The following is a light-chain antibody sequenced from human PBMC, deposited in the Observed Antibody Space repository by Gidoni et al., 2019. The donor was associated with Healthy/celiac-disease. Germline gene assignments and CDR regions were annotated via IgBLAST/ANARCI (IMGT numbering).Light chain of an antibody. CDR2: DAS. J-gene: IGKJ4*01. CDR3: QQFNSYLPLT. V-gene: IGKV1-13*02. CDR1: QGISSA. Sequence: AIQLTQSPSSLSASVGDRVTITCRESQGISSALAWYQQKPGKAPKILIYDASSWESGVPSRCSGSGSGTDFSLTISSMQHEDFATSYCQQFNSYLPLTFGGGTKVEIK.